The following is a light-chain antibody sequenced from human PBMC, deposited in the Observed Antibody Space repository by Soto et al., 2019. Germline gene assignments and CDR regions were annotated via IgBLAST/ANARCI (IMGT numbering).Light chain of an antibody. CDR3: QQRSNWPPWT. CDR2: VAS. J-gene: IGKJ1*01. CDR1: QSVSSN. V-gene: IGKV3-11*01. Sequence: EIVLTQSPATLSLSPGERATLSCRASQSVSSNLAWYQQKPGQAPRLLIYVASNRATGIPARFSGSGSGTDFTLTISSLEPEDFAVYYCQQRSNWPPWTFGQGTKVEIK.